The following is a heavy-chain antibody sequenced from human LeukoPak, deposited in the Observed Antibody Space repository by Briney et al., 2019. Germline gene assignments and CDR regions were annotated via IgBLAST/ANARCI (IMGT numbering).Heavy chain of an antibody. CDR2: INHSGST. D-gene: IGHD6-19*01. V-gene: IGHV4-34*01. CDR3: ARAIPAAGSYNWFDP. CDR1: GGSFSGYY. Sequence: SETLSLTCAVYGGSFSGYYWSWIRQPPGKGLEWIGEINHSGSTNYNPSLKSRVTISVDTSKNQFSLKLSSVTAADTAVYYCARAIPAAGSYNWFDPWGQGTLVTVSS. J-gene: IGHJ5*02.